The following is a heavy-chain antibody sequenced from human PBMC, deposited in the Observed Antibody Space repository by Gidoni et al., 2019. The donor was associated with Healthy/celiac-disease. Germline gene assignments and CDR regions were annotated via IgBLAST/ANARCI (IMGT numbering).Heavy chain of an antibody. CDR3: ARPGHMTTVTTEGYYGMDV. CDR2: IYPGYSYT. CDR1: GYSFTSYW. D-gene: IGHD4-17*01. J-gene: IGHJ6*02. Sequence: EVQLVQSGAEVKKPGESLKISCKGSGYSFTSYWIGWVRQMPGKGLEWMGIIYPGYSYTRYSPSFQGQVTISADKSISTAYLQWSSLKASDTAMYYCARPGHMTTVTTEGYYGMDVWGQGTTVTVSS. V-gene: IGHV5-51*01.